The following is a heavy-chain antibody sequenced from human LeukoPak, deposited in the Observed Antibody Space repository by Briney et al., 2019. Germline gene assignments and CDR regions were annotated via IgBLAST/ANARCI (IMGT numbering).Heavy chain of an antibody. J-gene: IGHJ4*02. CDR3: ANDHGSGSYYNLPDY. Sequence: GGCLRLSRAASVYTFSSYCTSCVPHGPGKGRECGSGIGISAGSTYYADSVKGRFTISRENSKNTLDLQMNSLRAEDTDCYYCANDHGSGSYYNLPDYWGQGTLVTVSS. D-gene: IGHD3-10*01. CDR1: VYTFSSYC. CDR2: IGISAGST. V-gene: IGHV3-23*01.